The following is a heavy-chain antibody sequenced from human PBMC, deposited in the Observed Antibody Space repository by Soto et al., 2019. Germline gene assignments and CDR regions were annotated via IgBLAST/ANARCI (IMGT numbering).Heavy chain of an antibody. D-gene: IGHD3-3*01. V-gene: IGHV3-13*01. J-gene: IGHJ5*02. Sequence: PGGSLRLSCAASGFTFSSYDMHWVRQATGKGLEWVSAIGTAGDTYYPGSVKGRFTISRENAKNSLYLQMNSLRAGDTAVYYCARGPLRFLDTGKSGFDPWGQGTLVTVYS. CDR1: GFTFSSYD. CDR2: IGTAGDT. CDR3: ARGPLRFLDTGKSGFDP.